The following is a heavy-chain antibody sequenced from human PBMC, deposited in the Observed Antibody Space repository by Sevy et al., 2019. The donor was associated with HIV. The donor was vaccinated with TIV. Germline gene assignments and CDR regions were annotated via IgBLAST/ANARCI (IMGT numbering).Heavy chain of an antibody. Sequence: SETLSLTCTVSGGSISSYYWSWIRQPPGKGLEWIGYIYYSGSTNHNPSLKSRVTISVDTSKNQFSLKLSSVTAADTAVYYCARSHTYYDFWSGYYTGTASWFDPRGQGTLVTVSS. CDR2: IYYSGST. J-gene: IGHJ5*02. V-gene: IGHV4-59*01. CDR1: GGSISSYY. D-gene: IGHD3-3*01. CDR3: ARSHTYYDFWSGYYTGTASWFDP.